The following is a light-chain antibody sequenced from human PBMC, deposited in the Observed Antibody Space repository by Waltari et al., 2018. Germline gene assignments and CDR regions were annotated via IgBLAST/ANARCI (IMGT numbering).Light chain of an antibody. CDR1: SSNIGTTS. Sequence: QSVLTQPPSASGTPGQRVTISCSGGSSNIGTTSVDWYQQLPGTAPKLLIFRNNQRPSGVPDRFSGSKSGTSASLAISGLRSEDEADYYCAAWDDSLSGNVFGTGTKVTAL. CDR2: RNN. CDR3: AAWDDSLSGNV. V-gene: IGLV1-47*01. J-gene: IGLJ1*01.